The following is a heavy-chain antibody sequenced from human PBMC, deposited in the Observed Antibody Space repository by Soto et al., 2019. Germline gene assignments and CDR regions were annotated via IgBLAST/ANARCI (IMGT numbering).Heavy chain of an antibody. J-gene: IGHJ6*03. D-gene: IGHD1-1*01. CDR2: ISGSGGST. Sequence: GGSLRLSCAASGFTFSSYAMSWVRQAPGKGLEWVSAISGSGGSTYYADSVKGRFTISRDNSKNTLYLQMNSLRAEDTAVYYCAKDRYNWNDVIYYYYYMDVWGKGTTVTVSS. CDR3: AKDRYNWNDVIYYYYYMDV. V-gene: IGHV3-23*01. CDR1: GFTFSSYA.